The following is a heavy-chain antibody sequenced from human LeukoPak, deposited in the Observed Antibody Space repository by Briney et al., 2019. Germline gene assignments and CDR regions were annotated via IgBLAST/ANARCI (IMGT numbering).Heavy chain of an antibody. CDR1: GGSISSNSYY. CDR2: IYYSGST. J-gene: IGHJ4*02. CDR3: ARGSSSSSLIDY. V-gene: IGHV4-39*01. Sequence: SETLSLTCTVSGGSISSNSYYWGWIRLPLGKGLEWIGHIYYSGSTYYNPSLKSRVTISVDTSKNQFSLKLSSVTAADTAVYYCARGSSSSSLIDYWGQGTLVTVSS. D-gene: IGHD6-13*01.